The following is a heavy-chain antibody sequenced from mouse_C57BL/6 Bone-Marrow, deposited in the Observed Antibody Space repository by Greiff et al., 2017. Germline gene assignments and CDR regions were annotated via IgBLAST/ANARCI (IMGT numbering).Heavy chain of an antibody. CDR2: IYPGSGST. CDR1: GYTFTSYW. J-gene: IGHJ4*01. D-gene: IGHD3-2*02. V-gene: IGHV1-55*01. CDR3: ARPGTAQATYAMDY. Sequence: VQLQQPGAELVKPGASVKMSCKASGYTFTSYWITWVKQRPGQGLEWIGDIYPGSGSTNYNEKFKSKATLTVDTSSSTAYMQLRSLTSEDSAVYCGARPGTAQATYAMDYWGQGTSVTVSS.